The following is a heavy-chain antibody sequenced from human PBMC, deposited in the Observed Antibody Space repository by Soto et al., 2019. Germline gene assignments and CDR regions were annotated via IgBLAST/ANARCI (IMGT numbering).Heavy chain of an antibody. CDR2: ISSSSSTI. CDR3: ARDSACSSTSCYGKYYYYYMDV. CDR1: GFTFSSYS. Sequence: GGSLRLSCAASGFTFSSYSMNWVRQAPGKGLEWVSYISSSSSTIYYADSVKGRFTISRDNAKNSLYLQMNSLRAEDTAVYYCARDSACSSTSCYGKYYYYYMDVWGKGTTVTVSS. V-gene: IGHV3-48*01. J-gene: IGHJ6*03. D-gene: IGHD2-2*01.